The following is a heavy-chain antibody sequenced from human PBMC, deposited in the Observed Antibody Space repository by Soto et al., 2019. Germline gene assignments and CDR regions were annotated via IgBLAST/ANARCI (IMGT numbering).Heavy chain of an antibody. V-gene: IGHV4-39*01. CDR3: ATLWFGEGNY. CDR2: IYYSGST. J-gene: IGHJ4*02. D-gene: IGHD3-10*01. Sequence: QLQLQESGPGLVKPSETLSLTCTVSGGSISSSSYYWGWIRQPPGKGLEWVGSIYYSGSTYYNPSLKSRVTISVDTSKHQSSLKLSSVTAADTAVYYCATLWFGEGNYWGQGTLVTVSS. CDR1: GGSISSSSYY.